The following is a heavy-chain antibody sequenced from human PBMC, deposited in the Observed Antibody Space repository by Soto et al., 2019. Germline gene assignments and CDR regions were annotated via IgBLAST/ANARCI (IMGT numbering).Heavy chain of an antibody. CDR1: GYTFTSYY. J-gene: IGHJ4*02. D-gene: IGHD5-12*01. V-gene: IGHV1-46*01. CDR3: ARVARWLQKPYFDY. Sequence: QVQLVQSGAEVKKPGASVKVSCKASGYTFTSYYMHWVRQAPGQGLEWMGIINPSGGSTSYAQKFQGRVTXXRXTXXRTVYMELSSLRSEDTAVYYCARVARWLQKPYFDYWGQGTLVTVSS. CDR2: INPSGGST.